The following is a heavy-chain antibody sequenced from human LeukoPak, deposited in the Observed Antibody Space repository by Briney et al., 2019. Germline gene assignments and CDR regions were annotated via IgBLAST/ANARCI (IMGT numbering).Heavy chain of an antibody. CDR1: GFTFSSFW. CDR3: ARGSLVAATTVFDY. Sequence: GGSLRLSCAASGFTFSSFWMHWVRQAPGKGLVWVSRISRDGSDTIYADSVKGRFTISRDNAKNTVHLQMNSLRADDTAVYYCARGSLVAATTVFDYWAQGTPVTVSS. J-gene: IGHJ4*02. CDR2: ISRDGSDT. V-gene: IGHV3-74*01. D-gene: IGHD1-26*01.